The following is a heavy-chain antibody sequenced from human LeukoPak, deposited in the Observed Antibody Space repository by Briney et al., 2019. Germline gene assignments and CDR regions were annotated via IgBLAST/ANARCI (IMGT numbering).Heavy chain of an antibody. CDR1: GYTFANYA. CDR2: INAGNGNT. V-gene: IGHV1-3*01. Sequence: ASVKVSCKASGYTFANYAMHWVRQAPGQRLEWMGWINAGNGNTKYSQKFQGRVTITRDTSASTAYMELSSLRSEDTAVYYCARAPYYDSSGYYLNWGQGTLVTVSS. CDR3: ARAPYYDSSGYYLN. D-gene: IGHD3-22*01. J-gene: IGHJ4*02.